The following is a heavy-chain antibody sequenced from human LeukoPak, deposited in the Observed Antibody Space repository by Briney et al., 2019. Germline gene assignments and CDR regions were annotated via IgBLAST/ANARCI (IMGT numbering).Heavy chain of an antibody. Sequence: GGSLRLSCAPSGFTFSSYSMNWVRQAPGKGLEWVSSISSSSSYIYYADSVKGRFTISRDNAKNSLYLQMNSLRAEDTAVYYCARDPEWASVVVPAAIDYWGQGTLVTVSS. CDR2: ISSSSSYI. CDR3: ARDPEWASVVVPAAIDY. J-gene: IGHJ4*02. V-gene: IGHV3-21*01. CDR1: GFTFSSYS. D-gene: IGHD2-2*01.